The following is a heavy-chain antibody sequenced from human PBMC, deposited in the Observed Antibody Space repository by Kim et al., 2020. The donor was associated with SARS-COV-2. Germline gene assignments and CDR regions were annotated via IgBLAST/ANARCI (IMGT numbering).Heavy chain of an antibody. J-gene: IGHJ5*02. CDR3: ARGGIYYGRSTTFDP. D-gene: IGHD3-10*01. CDR2: INNDGSTT. CDR1: EFTFSAYW. V-gene: IGHV3-74*01. Sequence: GGSLRLSCAASEFTFSAYWMHWVRQAPGKGLLWVSRINNDGSTTTYADSVKGRFTISRDNAKNTLYLQMNSLRAEDTAVYYCARGGIYYGRSTTFDPCGQGTLVTVSS.